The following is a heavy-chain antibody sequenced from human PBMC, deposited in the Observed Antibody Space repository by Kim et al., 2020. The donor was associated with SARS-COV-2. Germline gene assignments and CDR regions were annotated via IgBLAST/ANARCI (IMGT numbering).Heavy chain of an antibody. V-gene: IGHV3-15*01. CDR3: TTDPALHDYYYYGMDV. Sequence: PVKGRFTISRDDSKNTLYLQMNSLKTEDTAVYYCTTDPALHDYYYYGMDVWGQGTTVTVSS. D-gene: IGHD4-4*01. J-gene: IGHJ6*02.